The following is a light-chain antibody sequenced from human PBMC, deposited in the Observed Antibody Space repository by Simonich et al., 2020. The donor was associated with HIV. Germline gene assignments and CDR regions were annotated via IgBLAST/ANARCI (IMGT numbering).Light chain of an antibody. CDR1: QSVLYSSHNKNY. CDR3: QQYYNTPVT. Sequence: DIVMTQSPDSLAVSLGERATINFKSSQSVLYSSHNKNYLAWYQQKPGQPPKLLIYWAATRESGVPDRFSASGSGTDFTLTISSLQAEDVAVYYCQQYYNTPVTFGQGTRLEIK. J-gene: IGKJ5*01. CDR2: WAA. V-gene: IGKV4-1*01.